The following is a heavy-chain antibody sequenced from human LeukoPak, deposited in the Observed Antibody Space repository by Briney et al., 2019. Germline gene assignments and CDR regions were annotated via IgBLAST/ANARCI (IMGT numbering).Heavy chain of an antibody. J-gene: IGHJ4*02. CDR1: GFTFSSHA. CDR3: AKAIAVAARRGNIDY. D-gene: IGHD6-19*01. Sequence: GGSLRLSCAASGFTFSSHAMNWVRQAPGKGGERVSGISGSGGSTYNADSVKGRFTISRDNSKHTLYVQMTSLRAEDTAIYYCAKAIAVAARRGNIDYWGQGTLVTVSS. CDR2: ISGSGGST. V-gene: IGHV3-23*01.